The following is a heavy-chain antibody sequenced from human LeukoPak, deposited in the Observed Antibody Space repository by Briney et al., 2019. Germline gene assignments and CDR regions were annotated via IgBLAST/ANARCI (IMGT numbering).Heavy chain of an antibody. CDR2: ISYDGSNK. Sequence: GGSLRLSCAASGFTFSNYAMHWVRQAPGKGLEWVAVISYDGSNKYYADSVKGRFTISRDISKNTLYLQMNSLRAEDTSVYYCARLMDDSSGYFPDAFDIWGQGTMVTVSS. CDR1: GFTFSNYA. V-gene: IGHV3-30*14. D-gene: IGHD3-22*01. J-gene: IGHJ3*02. CDR3: ARLMDDSSGYFPDAFDI.